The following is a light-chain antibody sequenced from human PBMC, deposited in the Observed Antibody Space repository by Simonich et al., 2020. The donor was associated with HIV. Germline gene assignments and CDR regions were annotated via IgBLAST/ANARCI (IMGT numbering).Light chain of an antibody. Sequence: PGERATLSCRASQSVSSSYLTWYQQKPGQAPRLLIYGASTRATSIPARFSGSGSGTDFTLTISSLQAEDVAVYYCQQYYSTPITFGQGTRLEIK. CDR3: QQYYSTPIT. J-gene: IGKJ5*01. CDR1: QSVSSSY. CDR2: GAS. V-gene: IGKV3D-7*01.